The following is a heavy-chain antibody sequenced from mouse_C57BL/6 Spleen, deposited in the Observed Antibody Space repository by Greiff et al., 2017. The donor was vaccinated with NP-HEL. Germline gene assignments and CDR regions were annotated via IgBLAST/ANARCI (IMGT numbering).Heavy chain of an antibody. CDR3: ARENYYDSSYWYFDV. J-gene: IGHJ1*03. CDR2: IWSGGSS. CDR1: GFTLTSYG. D-gene: IGHD1-1*01. V-gene: IGHV2-2*02. Sequence: QVQLKESGPGLVQPSQSLSITCTVSGFTLTSYGVHWVRQSPEKGLEWLGVIWSGGSSDYNPAFISRLSISKYKSKTKVFFKMNSRNAKDTAIYYCARENYYDSSYWYFDVWGTGTTVTVSS.